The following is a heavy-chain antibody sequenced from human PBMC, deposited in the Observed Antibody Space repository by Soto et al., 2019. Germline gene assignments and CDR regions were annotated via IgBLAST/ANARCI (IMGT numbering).Heavy chain of an antibody. J-gene: IGHJ5*02. V-gene: IGHV3-23*01. CDR1: GFTFSSYA. Sequence: EVQLLESGGGLVQPGGSLRLSCAASGFTFSSYAMSWVRQAPGKGLEWVSAISGSGGSTYYADSVKGRFTISRDNSKNTLYLQMNSLRAEDTAVYYCAKDFIEIDPAARDIMVNWFDPWGQGTLVTVSS. CDR2: ISGSGGST. CDR3: AKDFIEIDPAARDIMVNWFDP. D-gene: IGHD2-2*01.